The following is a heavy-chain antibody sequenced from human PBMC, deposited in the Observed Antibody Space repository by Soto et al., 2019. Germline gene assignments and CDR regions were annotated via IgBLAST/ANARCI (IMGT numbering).Heavy chain of an antibody. Sequence: QVQLVESGGGVVQPGRSLRLSCAASGCTFSSYGMHWVRQAPGKGLEWVAVIWYDGSNKYYADSVKGRFTISRDNSKNTLYLQMNSLRAEDTAVYYCARDALIGCSSTSCDFYGMDVWGQGTTVTVSS. CDR1: GCTFSSYG. CDR3: ARDALIGCSSTSCDFYGMDV. J-gene: IGHJ6*02. CDR2: IWYDGSNK. V-gene: IGHV3-33*01. D-gene: IGHD2-2*01.